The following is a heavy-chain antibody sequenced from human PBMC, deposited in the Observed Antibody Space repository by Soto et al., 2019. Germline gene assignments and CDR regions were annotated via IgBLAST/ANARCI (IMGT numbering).Heavy chain of an antibody. D-gene: IGHD1-1*01. J-gene: IGHJ4*02. CDR1: GFSFNTNG. V-gene: IGHV3-30*03. Sequence: QVQLVEFGGGVVQPGRSLRLSCVASGFSFNTNGMHWVRQAPGKGLEWVADILYDGSYKNYADSVKGRFAISRDNXXXXXXXXXXXXXXXXXXXXXXXXXXXAGTTSLLYSVDYWGQGTLVTVSS. CDR3: XXXXXAGTTSLLYSVDY. CDR2: ILYDGSYK.